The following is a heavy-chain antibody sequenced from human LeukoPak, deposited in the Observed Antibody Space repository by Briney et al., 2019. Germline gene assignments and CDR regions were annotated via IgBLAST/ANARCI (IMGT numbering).Heavy chain of an antibody. D-gene: IGHD4-23*01. CDR1: GFTFSTYA. J-gene: IGHJ4*02. CDR3: AKDPPIRRWSFDY. V-gene: IGHV3-23*01. CDR2: ITGGGGTT. Sequence: SGGSLRLSCAASGFTFSTYAMSWVRRTPGKGLEWVSAITGGGGTTYYADSVKGRFTISKDNYKNTLYLQMNSLRAEDTAVYSCAKDPPIRRWSFDYWGQGTLVTVSS.